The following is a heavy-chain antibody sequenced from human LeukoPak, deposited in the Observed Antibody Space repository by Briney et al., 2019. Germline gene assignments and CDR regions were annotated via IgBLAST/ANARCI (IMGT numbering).Heavy chain of an antibody. J-gene: IGHJ4*02. CDR1: GFIFSHYA. CDR3: AKDGNWARFED. V-gene: IGHV3-23*01. CDR2: ITSRSTT. Sequence: GGSLRLSCAASGFIFSHYARNWFRQPPGKGLEWVSGITSRSTTYYADSVKGRFTISRDNSKNMVWLQINSPTAEDTATYYCAKDGNWARFEDWGQGTLVTVSS. D-gene: IGHD7-27*01.